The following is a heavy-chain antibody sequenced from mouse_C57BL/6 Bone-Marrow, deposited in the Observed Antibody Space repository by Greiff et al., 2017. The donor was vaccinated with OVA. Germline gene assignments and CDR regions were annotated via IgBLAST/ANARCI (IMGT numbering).Heavy chain of an antibody. CDR2: ISDGGSYT. J-gene: IGHJ1*03. D-gene: IGHD1-1*01. Sequence: EVQRVESGGGLVKPGGSLKLSCAASGFTFSSYAMSWVRQTPEKRLEWVATISDGGSYTYYPDNVKGRFTISRDNAKNNLYLQMSHLKSEDTAMYYCARERGSSYGYFDVWGTGTTVTVSS. V-gene: IGHV5-4*01. CDR1: GFTFSSYA. CDR3: ARERGSSYGYFDV.